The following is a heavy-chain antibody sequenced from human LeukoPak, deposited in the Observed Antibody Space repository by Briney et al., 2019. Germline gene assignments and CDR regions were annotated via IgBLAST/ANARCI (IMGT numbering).Heavy chain of an antibody. CDR2: IIPIFGTA. CDR1: GGTFSSYA. D-gene: IGHD3-9*01. J-gene: IGHJ4*02. CDR3: ARYYDILTGYHDY. Sequence: SVKVSCKASGGTFSSYAISWVRQAPGQGLEWMGGIIPIFGTANYAQKFQGRVTITTDESTSTAYMELSSLRSEDTAVYYCARYYDILTGYHDYWGQGTLVTVSS. V-gene: IGHV1-69*05.